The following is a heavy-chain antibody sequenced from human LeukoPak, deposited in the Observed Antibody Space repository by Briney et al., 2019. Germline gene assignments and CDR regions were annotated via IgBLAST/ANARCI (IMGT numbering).Heavy chain of an antibody. Sequence: GGSLRLSCAASGFTFSSYSMNWVRQAPGKGLEWVANIRQDGSVRFYVGSVKGRFTISRDNAENSLYLQMNSLRAEDTAVYYCARDSPVTAAGTVDAFDIWGQGTMVTVSS. D-gene: IGHD6-13*01. CDR1: GFTFSSYS. V-gene: IGHV3-7*01. CDR3: ARDSPVTAAGTVDAFDI. CDR2: IRQDGSVR. J-gene: IGHJ3*02.